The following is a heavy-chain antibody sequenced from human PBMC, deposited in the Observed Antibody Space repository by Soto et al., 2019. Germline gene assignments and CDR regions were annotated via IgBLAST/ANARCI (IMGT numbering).Heavy chain of an antibody. Sequence: QVQLLQSGSEVKKPGSSVKVSCRASGGSLSSYPVTWVRQAPGQGLEWMGRIIPIVGLTNYAQKFQGRVTITADKSTSTAYMELSSLRSADTAGYYWARPTGGHDAGANYMDVWGKGTTVIVSS. J-gene: IGHJ6*03. D-gene: IGHD2-8*02. V-gene: IGHV1-69*02. CDR2: IIPIVGLT. CDR1: GGSLSSYP. CDR3: ARPTGGHDAGANYMDV.